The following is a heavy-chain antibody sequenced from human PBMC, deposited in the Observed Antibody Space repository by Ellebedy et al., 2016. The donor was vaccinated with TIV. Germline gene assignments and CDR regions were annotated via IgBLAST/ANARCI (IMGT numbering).Heavy chain of an antibody. J-gene: IGHJ4*02. D-gene: IGHD2-21*02. Sequence: MPSETLSLTCTVSGGSISNSDYYWNWIRQPPGKGLEWIGSIYYSGSAYYNPSLKSRVTVSVDTSKTQFSLNLRTVTAADTAVYYCARTDPWQPIDDWGQGILVSVSS. CDR2: IYYSGSA. V-gene: IGHV4-39*01. CDR1: GGSISNSDYY. CDR3: ARTDPWQPIDD.